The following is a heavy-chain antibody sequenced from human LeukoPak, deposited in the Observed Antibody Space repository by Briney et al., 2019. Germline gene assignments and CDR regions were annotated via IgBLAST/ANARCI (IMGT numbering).Heavy chain of an antibody. V-gene: IGHV3-23*01. J-gene: IGHJ4*02. CDR1: GFTFSSYA. CDR3: AKTYYDYVWGSYPT. Sequence: GGSLRLSCAASGFTFSSYAMNWVRQAPGKGLEWVSVTSGSGGTTYCADSVKARFTISRDNSKNTLYLQMNSLRAEDTAVYYCAKTYYDYVWGSYPTWGQGTLVTVSS. CDR2: TSGSGGTT. D-gene: IGHD3-16*02.